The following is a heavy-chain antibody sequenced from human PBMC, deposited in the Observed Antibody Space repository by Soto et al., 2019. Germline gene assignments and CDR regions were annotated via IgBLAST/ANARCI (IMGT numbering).Heavy chain of an antibody. V-gene: IGHV3-30*03. Sequence: QVQLVESGGGVVQPGRSLRLSCAASGFTFSNYGIHWVRQAPGKGLEWVAVISYDGNNKYYADSVEGRFTISRDNSKNXVXXXXXXXXXXXXXXXXXXXXTGYCTKGVCLSNWFDSWGQGTLVTVSS. CDR1: GFTFSNYG. CDR2: ISYDGNNK. CDR3: XXXTGYCTKGVCLSNWFDS. J-gene: IGHJ5*01. D-gene: IGHD2-8*01.